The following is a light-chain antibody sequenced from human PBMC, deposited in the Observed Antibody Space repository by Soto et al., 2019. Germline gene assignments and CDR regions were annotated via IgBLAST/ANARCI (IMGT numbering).Light chain of an antibody. CDR2: DAS. CDR3: QQYNTYSSLT. V-gene: IGKV1-5*01. Sequence: DIQMTQSPSSLSASVGDRVTITCRASQSISSYLNWYQQKPGKAPKLLIYDASSLESGVPSRFSGSGSGTEFTLTISSLQPADFATYYCQQYNTYSSLTFGGGTKVDI. J-gene: IGKJ4*01. CDR1: QSISSY.